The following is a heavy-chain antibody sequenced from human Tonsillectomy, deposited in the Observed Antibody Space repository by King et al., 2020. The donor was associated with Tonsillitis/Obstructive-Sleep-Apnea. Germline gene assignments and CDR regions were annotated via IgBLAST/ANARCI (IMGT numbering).Heavy chain of an antibody. J-gene: IGHJ4*02. CDR2: ITSDGSST. Sequence: QLVQSGGGLVQPGGSLRLSCAASGFTFSSYWMHWVRQAPGKGLVWVSRITSDGSSTSYADSVKGRFTISRDNAKNTLYLQMNSLRAEDTAVYYCAREGYSSSSPIDYWGQGTLVTVSS. CDR1: GFTFSSYW. V-gene: IGHV3-74*01. CDR3: AREGYSSSSPIDY. D-gene: IGHD6-6*01.